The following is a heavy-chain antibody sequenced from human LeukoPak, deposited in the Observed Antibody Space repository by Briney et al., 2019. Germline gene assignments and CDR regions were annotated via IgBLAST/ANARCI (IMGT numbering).Heavy chain of an antibody. CDR1: GFTFSNYA. D-gene: IGHD2-15*01. J-gene: IGHJ4*02. CDR2: FSGSGGTT. CDR3: AKDRGYCSGTSCPLVFDY. Sequence: GGSLRPSCAASGFTFSNYAMSWVRQAPGKGLEWVSVFSGSGGTTYYADSVRGRFTISRDNSKNTLYLQMNSLRAEDTAVYYCAKDRGYCSGTSCPLVFDYWGQGTLVTVSS. V-gene: IGHV3-23*01.